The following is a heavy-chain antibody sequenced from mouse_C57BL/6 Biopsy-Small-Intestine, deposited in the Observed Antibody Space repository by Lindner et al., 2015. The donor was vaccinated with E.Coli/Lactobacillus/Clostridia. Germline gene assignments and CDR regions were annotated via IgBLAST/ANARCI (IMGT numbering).Heavy chain of an antibody. CDR1: GYTFTNYW. Sequence: VQLQESGTVLARPGASVKVSCKASGYTFTNYWMHWVKQRPGLGLEWIGAIYPRNSDTSYNQKLKGKAKLTAVTSASIAYMEFSSLTNEDSAVYYCTRRSYYSNYGDAVDYWGQGTSVTVSS. V-gene: IGHV1-5*01. J-gene: IGHJ4*01. D-gene: IGHD2-5*01. CDR3: TRRSYYSNYGDAVDY. CDR2: IYPRNSDT.